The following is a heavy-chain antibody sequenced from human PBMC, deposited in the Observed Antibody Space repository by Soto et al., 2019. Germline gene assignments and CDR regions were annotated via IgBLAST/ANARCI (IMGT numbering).Heavy chain of an antibody. CDR2: IYYNGST. Sequence: SETLSLTCTVSGGSISSYYWSWIRQPPGKGLEWIGYIYYNGSTNYNPSLKSRVTITVDTSKNQFSLKLSSVTAADTAVYYCARDSVKFNAFDIWGQGTMVTVSS. J-gene: IGHJ3*02. CDR3: ARDSVKFNAFDI. V-gene: IGHV4-59*01. CDR1: GGSISSYY.